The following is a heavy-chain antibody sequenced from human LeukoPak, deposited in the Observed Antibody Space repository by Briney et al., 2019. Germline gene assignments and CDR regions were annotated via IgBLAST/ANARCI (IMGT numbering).Heavy chain of an antibody. CDR2: ISGSGGST. J-gene: IGHJ4*02. CDR1: GFTFTSYG. Sequence: GGSLRLSCVASGFTFTSYGMHWVRQAPGKGLEWVSAISGSGGSTYYADSVKGRFTISRDNSKNTLYLQMNSLRAEDTAVYYCAKVGDGSYYFDYWGQGTLVTVSS. CDR3: AKVGDGSYYFDY. D-gene: IGHD1-26*01. V-gene: IGHV3-23*01.